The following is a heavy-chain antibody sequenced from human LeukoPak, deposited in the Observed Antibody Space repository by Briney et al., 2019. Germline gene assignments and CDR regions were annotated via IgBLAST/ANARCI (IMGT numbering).Heavy chain of an antibody. CDR2: ISGSGGST. V-gene: IGHV3-23*01. Sequence: PGGSLRLYCAASGFTFSSYAMSWVRQAPGKGLEWVSAISGSGGSTYYADSVKGRFTISRDNSKNTLYLQMNSLRAEDTAVYYCAKIVGGSCCYYFDYWGQGTLVTVSS. CDR1: GFTFSSYA. CDR3: AKIVGGSCCYYFDY. D-gene: IGHD2-15*01. J-gene: IGHJ4*02.